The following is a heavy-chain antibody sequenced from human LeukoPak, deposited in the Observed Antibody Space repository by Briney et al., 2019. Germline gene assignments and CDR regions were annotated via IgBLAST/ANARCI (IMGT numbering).Heavy chain of an antibody. V-gene: IGHV4-34*01. Sequence: PSETLSLTCAVYGGSFSGYYWSWIRQPPGKGLEWIGEINHSGSTNYNPSLKSRVTISVDTSKNQFSLKLSSVTAADTAVYYCARGETSGSLYWGQGTLVTVSS. CDR1: GGSFSGYY. D-gene: IGHD1-26*01. CDR2: INHSGST. J-gene: IGHJ4*02. CDR3: ARGETSGSLY.